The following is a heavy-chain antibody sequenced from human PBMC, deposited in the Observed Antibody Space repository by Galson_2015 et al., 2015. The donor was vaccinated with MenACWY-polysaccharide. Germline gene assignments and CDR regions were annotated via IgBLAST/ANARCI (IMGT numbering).Heavy chain of an antibody. CDR2: ITNNAGKT. CDR3: ANEHASSGSPPINC. V-gene: IGHV3-23*01. Sequence: SLRLSCAASGFAVSTHAMSWVRQAPGKGPEWIAAITNNAGKTYYAHSVMGRFTISRDSSSNTVSLQMNSLRAEDTALYFCANEHASSGSPPINCWGPGALVIVSS. CDR1: GFAVSTHA. D-gene: IGHD1-26*01. J-gene: IGHJ4*02.